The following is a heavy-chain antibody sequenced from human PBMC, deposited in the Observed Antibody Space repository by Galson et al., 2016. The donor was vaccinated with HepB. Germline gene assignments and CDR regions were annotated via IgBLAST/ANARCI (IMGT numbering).Heavy chain of an antibody. J-gene: IGHJ5*02. Sequence: SVKVSCKASGYMFTDYGVAWVRQAPGQGLEWIGWISAHNGNTVSAQKLRGRVTMTTDTSTTTAYMSLSSLTSDDTAVYFCARATGIEVSGVFHPWGQGTVLIVSS. CDR2: ISAHNGNT. V-gene: IGHV1-18*01. CDR3: ARATGIEVSGVFHP. D-gene: IGHD6-19*01. CDR1: GYMFTDYG.